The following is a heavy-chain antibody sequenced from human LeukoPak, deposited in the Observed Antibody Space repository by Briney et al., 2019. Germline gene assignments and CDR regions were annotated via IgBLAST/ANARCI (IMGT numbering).Heavy chain of an antibody. D-gene: IGHD4-17*01. J-gene: IGHJ5*02. V-gene: IGHV4-59*08. CDR1: GGSISSYY. CDR3: ARYGDYAPRGFDP. Sequence: SETLSLTCTVSGGSISSYYWSWIRQPPGKGLEWIGYIYYSGSTNYNPSLKSRVTISVDTSKNQFSLKLSSVTAADTAVYYCARYGDYAPRGFDPLGQGTLVTVSS. CDR2: IYYSGST.